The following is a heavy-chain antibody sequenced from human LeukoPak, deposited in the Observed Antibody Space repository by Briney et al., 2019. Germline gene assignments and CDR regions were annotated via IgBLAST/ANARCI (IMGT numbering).Heavy chain of an antibody. J-gene: IGHJ4*02. D-gene: IGHD1-26*01. CDR3: AREWGEGATSTGVYYFDY. V-gene: IGHV3-21*01. CDR2: ISSSSSYI. CDR1: GFTFSSYS. Sequence: GGSLRLSCAASGFTFSSYSMNWVRQAPGKGLEWVSSISSSSSYIYYADSVKGRFTISRDNAKNSLYLQMNSLRAEDTAVYYCAREWGEGATSTGVYYFDYWGQGTLVTVSS.